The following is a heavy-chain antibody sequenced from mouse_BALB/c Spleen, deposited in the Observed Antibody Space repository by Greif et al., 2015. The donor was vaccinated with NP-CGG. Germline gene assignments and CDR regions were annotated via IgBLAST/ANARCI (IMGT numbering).Heavy chain of an antibody. J-gene: IGHJ4*01. CDR3: ARSRNYYAMDY. V-gene: IGHV5-17*02. CDR2: ISSGSSTI. D-gene: IGHD2-1*01. CDR1: GFTFSSFG. Sequence: EVQGVESGGGLVQPGGSRKLSCAASGFTFSSFGMHWVRQAPEKGLEWVAYISSGSSTIYYADTVKGRFTISRDNPKNTLFLQMTSLRAEDTAMYYCARSRNYYAMDYWGQGTSVTVSS.